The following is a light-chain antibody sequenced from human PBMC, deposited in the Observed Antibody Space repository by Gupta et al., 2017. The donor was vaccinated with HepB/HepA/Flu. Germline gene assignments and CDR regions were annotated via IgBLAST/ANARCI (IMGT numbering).Light chain of an antibody. V-gene: IGKV3-11*01. CDR3: QRRNNWLT. J-gene: IGKJ4*01. CDR1: QSVSIY. CDR2: DAS. Sequence: EIVLTQFPATLSLSPGERATLSCRASQSVSIYLAWYQQKPDQAPRLLIRDASNRAAGIPARFSGSGSGTDFTLNISSLEPEDSAVYYCQRRNNWLTFGGGTKVEIK.